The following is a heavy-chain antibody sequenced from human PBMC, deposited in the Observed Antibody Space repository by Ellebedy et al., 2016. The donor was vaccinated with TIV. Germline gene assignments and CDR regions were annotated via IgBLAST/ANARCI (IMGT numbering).Heavy chain of an antibody. J-gene: IGHJ3*02. CDR1: GYSFTSYW. CDR2: IYPGDPDT. CDR3: ARLPYYDILTGYYWYAFDI. D-gene: IGHD3-9*01. Sequence: GGSLRLXXKGSGYSFTSYWIGWVRQMPGKGLEWMGIIYPGDPDTRYSPSFQGQVTISADKSISTAYLQWSSLKASDTAMYYCARLPYYDILTGYYWYAFDIWGQGTMVTVSS. V-gene: IGHV5-51*01.